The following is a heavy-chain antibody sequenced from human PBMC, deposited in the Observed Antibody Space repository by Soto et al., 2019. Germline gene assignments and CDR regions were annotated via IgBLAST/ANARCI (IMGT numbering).Heavy chain of an antibody. V-gene: IGHV4-61*01. J-gene: IGHJ3*02. Sequence: QVQLQESGPGLVKPSETLSLTCTVYGGSVSSGSYYWSWIRQPPGKGLEWIGYIYYSGSTNYNPSLKSRGTISVDTSKNQFSLKLSSVTAADTAVYYCARDLGGDAFDIWGQGTMVTVSS. D-gene: IGHD3-16*01. CDR3: ARDLGGDAFDI. CDR2: IYYSGST. CDR1: GGSVSSGSYY.